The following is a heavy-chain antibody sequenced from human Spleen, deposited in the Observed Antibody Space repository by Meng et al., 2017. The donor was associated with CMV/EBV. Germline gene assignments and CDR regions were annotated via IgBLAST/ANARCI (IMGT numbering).Heavy chain of an antibody. J-gene: IGHJ4*02. D-gene: IGHD6-19*01. V-gene: IGHV3-74*01. CDR2: INSDDNST. Sequence: LSLTCAASGFTFGSYWMHWVRQAPGKGLVWVSRINSDDNSTRYADSVKGRFTASRDNAKKTLYLQMNSLRAEDTAVYYCARNSGWDLPDYWGQGTLATVSS. CDR1: GFTFGSYW. CDR3: ARNSGWDLPDY.